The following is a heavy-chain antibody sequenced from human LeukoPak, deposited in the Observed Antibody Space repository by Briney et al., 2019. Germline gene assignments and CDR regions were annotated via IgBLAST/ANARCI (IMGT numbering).Heavy chain of an antibody. J-gene: IGHJ4*02. D-gene: IGHD6-19*01. Sequence: MPSETLSLTCAVSGYSISSGYYWGWIRQPPGQGLEWIGSIYHSGSTYYNPSLKSRVTISVDTSNNQFSLKLSSVTAADTAVYYCARKIAVAGIIDYWGQGTLVTVSS. CDR3: ARKIAVAGIIDY. V-gene: IGHV4-38-2*01. CDR2: IYHSGST. CDR1: GYSISSGYY.